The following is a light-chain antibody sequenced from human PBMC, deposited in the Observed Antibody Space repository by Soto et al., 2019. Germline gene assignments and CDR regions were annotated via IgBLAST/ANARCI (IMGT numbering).Light chain of an antibody. V-gene: IGKV2-30*01. Sequence: DVVLTQSPLSLPVALGQPASISCRSSQSLVFSDGNTYLNWFHQRPGQSPRRLIYKISNRDSGVPDRVSGSGSATDFTLKISRVEAEDVGIYFCMQGTHWPLTFGGGTKVEVK. CDR2: KIS. J-gene: IGKJ4*01. CDR1: QSLVFSDGNTY. CDR3: MQGTHWPLT.